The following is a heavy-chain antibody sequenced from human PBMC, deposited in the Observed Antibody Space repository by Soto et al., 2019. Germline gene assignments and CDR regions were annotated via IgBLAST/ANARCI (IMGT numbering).Heavy chain of an antibody. D-gene: IGHD6-19*01. Sequence: GGSLRLSCAASGFTFSSYCMHWVRQAPGKGLEWVAVISYDGSNKYYADSVKGRFTISRDNSKNTLYLQMNSLRAEDTAVYYCAKDISLAVAGTQRYFDYWGQGTLVTVSS. CDR1: GFTFSSYC. CDR2: ISYDGSNK. V-gene: IGHV3-30*18. CDR3: AKDISLAVAGTQRYFDY. J-gene: IGHJ4*02.